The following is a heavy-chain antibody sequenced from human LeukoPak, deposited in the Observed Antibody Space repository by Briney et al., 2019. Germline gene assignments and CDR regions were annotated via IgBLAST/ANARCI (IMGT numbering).Heavy chain of an antibody. V-gene: IGHV3-64*01. D-gene: IGHD6-19*01. CDR1: GFTFSSYA. CDR3: ARLYSSGWYVDAFDI. CDR2: ISSNGGST. J-gene: IGHJ3*02. Sequence: GGSLRLSCAASGFTFSSYAMHWVRQAPGKGLEYVSAISSNGGSTYYANSVKGRFTISRDNSKNTLYLQMGSLRAEDMAVYYCARLYSSGWYVDAFDIWGQGTMVTVSS.